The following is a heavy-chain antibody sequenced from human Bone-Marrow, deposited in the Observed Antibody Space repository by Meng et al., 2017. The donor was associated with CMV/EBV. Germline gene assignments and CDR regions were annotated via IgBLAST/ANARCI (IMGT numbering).Heavy chain of an antibody. J-gene: IGHJ4*02. CDR2: INHSGST. D-gene: IGHD3-3*01. V-gene: IGHV4-34*01. CDR1: GGSFSGYY. CDR3: ARLWSGYYRAFFGY. Sequence: SETLSLTCAVYGGSFSGYYWSWIRQPPGKGLEWIGEINHSGSTNYNPSLKSRVTISVDTSKNQFSLKLSSVTAADTAVYYCARLWSGYYRAFFGYWGQGTLVTGSS.